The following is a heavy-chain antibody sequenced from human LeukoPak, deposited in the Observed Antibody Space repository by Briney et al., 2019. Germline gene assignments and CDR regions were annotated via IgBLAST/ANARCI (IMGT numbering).Heavy chain of an antibody. V-gene: IGHV4-34*01. CDR2: INHSGST. D-gene: IGHD1-26*01. J-gene: IGHJ4*02. Sequence: SETLSLTCAVYGGSFNIYYWSWIRQPPGKGLEWIGEINHSGSTNYNPSLKSRVTISVDTSKKQFSPKLSSVTAADTAVYYCARVEPSFDYWGQGTPVTVSS. CDR3: ARVEPSFDY. CDR1: GGSFNIYY.